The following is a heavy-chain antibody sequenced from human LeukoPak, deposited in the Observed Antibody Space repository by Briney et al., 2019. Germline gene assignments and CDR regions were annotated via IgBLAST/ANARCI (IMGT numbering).Heavy chain of an antibody. CDR1: GFSFRSYS. V-gene: IGHV3-21*01. D-gene: IGHD3-3*01. CDR3: ARDFGRTGPEDY. Sequence: GGALRLSCAASGFSFRSYSMNWVRQAPGKVLEWVSSISSGSSYRYYADSVRGRFTISRDNAKSSLYLQMNRLRAEDTAVYYCARDFGRTGPEDYWGQGTLVTVSS. J-gene: IGHJ4*02. CDR2: ISSGSSYR.